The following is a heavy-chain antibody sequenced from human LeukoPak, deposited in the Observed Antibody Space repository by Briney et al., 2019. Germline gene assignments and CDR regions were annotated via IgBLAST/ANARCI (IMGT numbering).Heavy chain of an antibody. CDR3: ARYWAPAMLGPLSGLDYGDNGGGYYFDY. Sequence: ASVKVSCKASVYTFTSDGISWVRPAPGQGLAWMVWISAYNGNTNKAPKLQGRVTMTTDTSTSTASMTRRSLTAYERAVYYCARYWAPAMLGPLSGLDYGDNGGGYYFDYWGQGTLVTVSS. CDR2: ISAYNGNT. V-gene: IGHV1-18*01. CDR1: VYTFTSDG. J-gene: IGHJ4*02. D-gene: IGHD4-17*01.